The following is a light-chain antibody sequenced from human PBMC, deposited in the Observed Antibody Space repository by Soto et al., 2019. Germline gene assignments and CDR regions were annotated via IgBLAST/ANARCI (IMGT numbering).Light chain of an antibody. CDR3: QHRSNWLT. CDR1: QSVSSY. V-gene: IGKV3-11*01. J-gene: IGKJ4*01. Sequence: EIVLTQSPATLSLSPGERATLSCRASQSVSSYLAWYQQKPGQAPRLLSYDASNRATGIPARFSGSGTGTDFTLTISSLEPEDFADYYCQHRSNWLTFGGGTKVEIK. CDR2: DAS.